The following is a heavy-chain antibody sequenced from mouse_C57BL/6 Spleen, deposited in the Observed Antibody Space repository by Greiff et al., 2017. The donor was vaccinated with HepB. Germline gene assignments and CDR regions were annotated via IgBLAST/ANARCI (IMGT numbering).Heavy chain of an antibody. CDR2: IYPGDGDT. CDR3: ARRETSDY. V-gene: IGHV1-80*01. J-gene: IGHJ2*01. CDR1: GYAFSSYW. Sequence: QVQLQQSGAELVKPGASVKISCKASGYAFSSYWMNWVKQRPGKGLEWIGQIYPGDGDTNYNGKLKGKATLTADKSSSTDDMPLSSLTYVDAAVYFCARRETSDYWGQGTTLTVSS.